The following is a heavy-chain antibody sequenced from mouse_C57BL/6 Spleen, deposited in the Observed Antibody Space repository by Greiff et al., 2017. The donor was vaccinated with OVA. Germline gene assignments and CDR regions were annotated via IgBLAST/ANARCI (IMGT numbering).Heavy chain of an antibody. CDR2: INPSRGYT. Sequence: VKLQESGAELARPGASVKMSCKASGYTFTSYSMHWVKQRPGQGLEWIGYINPSRGYTKYNQKFKDKATLTADKSSSTAYMQLSSLTSEDAAVYYGGRFWVGYWGQGTSVTVSS. J-gene: IGHJ4*01. V-gene: IGHV1-4*01. CDR3: GRFWVGY. CDR1: GYTFTSYS.